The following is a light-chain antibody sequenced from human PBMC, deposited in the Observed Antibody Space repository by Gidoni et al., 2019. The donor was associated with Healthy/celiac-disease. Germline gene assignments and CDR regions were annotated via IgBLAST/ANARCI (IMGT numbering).Light chain of an antibody. J-gene: IGKJ4*01. CDR3: QQSYSTPPLT. Sequence: DIQMTQSPSSLSASVGDRVTITCRASQSISSYLNWYQQKPGKAPKLLIYAASSLQSGVPSRCSGSGSGTDFTLTSSSLKPEDFATYYCQQSYSTPPLTFGGGTKVEIK. CDR1: QSISSY. CDR2: AAS. V-gene: IGKV1-39*01.